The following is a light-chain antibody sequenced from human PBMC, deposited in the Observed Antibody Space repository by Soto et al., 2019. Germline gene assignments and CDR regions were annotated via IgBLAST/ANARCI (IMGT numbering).Light chain of an antibody. CDR1: SSDVGRYNI. CDR3: CSYAGSSTYV. J-gene: IGLJ1*01. CDR2: EGS. V-gene: IGLV2-23*01. Sequence: QSVLTQPASVSGSPGQSITISCTGTSSDVGRYNIVSWYQQHPGKAPKLMIYEGSKRTSGVSDRSSGSKSGNTAFLTISGLQAEDEADYYCCSYAGSSTYVFGTGTKVTVL.